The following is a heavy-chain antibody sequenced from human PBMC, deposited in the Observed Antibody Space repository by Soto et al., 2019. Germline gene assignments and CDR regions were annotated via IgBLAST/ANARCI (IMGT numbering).Heavy chain of an antibody. J-gene: IGHJ4*02. Sequence: EVQLLESGGGLVQPGGSLRLSCAASGFTFSSYAMSWVRQAPGKGLEWVSAISGSGGSTYYADSVKGRFTISRDNSKNTLYLQMNSLRAEDTAVYYCAKDGSGWYGGWYYFDYWGQGTLVTVSS. V-gene: IGHV3-23*01. CDR2: ISGSGGST. CDR3: AKDGSGWYGGWYYFDY. D-gene: IGHD6-19*01. CDR1: GFTFSSYA.